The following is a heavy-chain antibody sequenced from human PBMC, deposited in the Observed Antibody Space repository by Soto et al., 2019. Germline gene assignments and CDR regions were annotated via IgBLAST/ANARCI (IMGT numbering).Heavy chain of an antibody. Sequence: SETLSLTCTVSGGSIGIYYWSWIRQPPGKGLEWIGYIYYSGSTNYNPSLKSRVTISVDTSKNQFSLKLSSVTAADTAVYYCAGQHSSGGSGSAADFDYWGQGTLVTVSS. CDR1: GGSIGIYY. V-gene: IGHV4-59*08. CDR3: AGQHSSGGSGSAADFDY. J-gene: IGHJ4*02. CDR2: IYYSGST. D-gene: IGHD6-19*01.